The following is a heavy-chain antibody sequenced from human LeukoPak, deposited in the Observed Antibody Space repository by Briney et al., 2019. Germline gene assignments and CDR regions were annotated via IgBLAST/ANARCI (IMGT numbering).Heavy chain of an antibody. CDR3: ASGRGNYGDYFFDY. D-gene: IGHD4-17*01. CDR1: GFTFSSYA. V-gene: IGHV3-23*01. CDR2: ISGSGGST. J-gene: IGHJ4*02. Sequence: GGSLRLSCAASGFTFSSYAMSWVRQAPGKGLEWVSAISGSGGSTYYADSVKGRFTISRDNSKNTLYLQMNSLRAEDTAVYYCASGRGNYGDYFFDYWGQGTLVTVSS.